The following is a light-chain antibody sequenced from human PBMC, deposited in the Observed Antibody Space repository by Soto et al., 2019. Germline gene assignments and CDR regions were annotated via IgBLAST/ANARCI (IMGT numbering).Light chain of an antibody. CDR2: GNN. Sequence: QSALTQPPSVSGAPGQTITISCTGSSSNIGAGYDVHWYQQLPGRAPKLPIYGNNNRPPGVPDRFSGSKSGTSVSLAITGLPGEDEAEYPGQSYDSSLTNAVFGGGTKLTVL. J-gene: IGLJ2*01. V-gene: IGLV1-40*01. CDR3: QSYDSSLTNAV. CDR1: SSNIGAGYD.